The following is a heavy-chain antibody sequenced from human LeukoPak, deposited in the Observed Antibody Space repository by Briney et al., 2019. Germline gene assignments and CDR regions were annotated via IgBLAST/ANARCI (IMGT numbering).Heavy chain of an antibody. D-gene: IGHD3-10*01. CDR2: TSAYNGNT. CDR1: GYTFTSYG. V-gene: IGHV1-18*01. J-gene: IGHJ4*02. Sequence: ASVKVSCKASGYTFTSYGISWVRQAPGQGLEWMGWTSAYNGNTNYAQKLQGRVTMTTDTSTSTAYMELRSMRSDDRAVYYCARDRRFGDQVDYWGQGSLVTASS. CDR3: ARDRRFGDQVDY.